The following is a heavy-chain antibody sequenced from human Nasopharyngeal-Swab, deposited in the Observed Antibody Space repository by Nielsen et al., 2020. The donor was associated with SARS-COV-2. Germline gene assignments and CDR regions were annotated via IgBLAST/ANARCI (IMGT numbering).Heavy chain of an antibody. J-gene: IGHJ4*02. D-gene: IGHD5-18*01. CDR3: AREMGYSYGWDY. Sequence: WIRQPPGKGLEWISYISSTGTTIYYADSVEGRFTISRDNAKNSLFLQMNSLRAEDTALYYCAREMGYSYGWDYWGQGTQATVSS. V-gene: IGHV3-48*03. CDR2: ISSTGTTI.